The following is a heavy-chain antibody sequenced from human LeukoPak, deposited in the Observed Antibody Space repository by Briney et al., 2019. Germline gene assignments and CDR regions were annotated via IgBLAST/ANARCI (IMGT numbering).Heavy chain of an antibody. CDR1: GYSSTSYW. J-gene: IGHJ4*02. V-gene: IGHV5-51*01. CDR3: TARLPYETFFGY. CDR2: IYPGDSDT. D-gene: IGHD2-2*02. Sequence: GESLKISCKVSGYSSTSYWIGWVRQMPGKGLEWMGIIYPGDSDTRYSPSFQGQVTISADKSISTAYLQWSSLRASDTAMYYCTARLPYETFFGYWGQGTLVTVSS.